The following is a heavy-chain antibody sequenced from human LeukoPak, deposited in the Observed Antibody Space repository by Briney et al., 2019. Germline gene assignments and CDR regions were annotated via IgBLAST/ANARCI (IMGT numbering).Heavy chain of an antibody. CDR3: ARAPPGAYYYGSGRAYYFDY. D-gene: IGHD3-10*01. CDR2: IRYDGSNK. CDR1: GFTFSSYG. Sequence: GGSLRLSCAASGFTFSSYGMHWVRQAPGKGLKWVAFIRYDGSNKYYADSVKGRFTISRDNSKNTLYLQMNSLRAEDTAVYYCARAPPGAYYYGSGRAYYFDYWGQGTLVTVSS. V-gene: IGHV3-30*02. J-gene: IGHJ4*02.